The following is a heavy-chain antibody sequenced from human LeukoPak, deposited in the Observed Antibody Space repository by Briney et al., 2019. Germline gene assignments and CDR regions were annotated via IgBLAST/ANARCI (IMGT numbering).Heavy chain of an antibody. CDR3: ARHQWGYGMDV. D-gene: IGHD3-16*01. Sequence: GEALKISCKGSGYSFTSDWISWVRQMPGKGLGWMGRIDTSDSYTNYSPSFQGHVTTSADKSISTAYLQWSSLKASDTPLYYCARHQWGYGMDVWGKGTPVSVSS. J-gene: IGHJ6*04. CDR1: GYSFTSDW. V-gene: IGHV5-10-1*01. CDR2: IDTSDSYT.